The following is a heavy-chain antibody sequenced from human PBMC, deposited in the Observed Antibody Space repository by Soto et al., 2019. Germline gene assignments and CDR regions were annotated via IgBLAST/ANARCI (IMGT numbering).Heavy chain of an antibody. Sequence: QVQLVESGGGVVQPGRSLRLSCAASGFTFSSYGMHWVRQAPGKGLEWVAVISYDGSDKYYADSVKGRFTISSDNSNNTLYLQMDSLRTEDTAVYYCAKGVVVATTYSPHWGQGTLVTFSS. CDR2: ISYDGSDK. D-gene: IGHD2-15*01. V-gene: IGHV3-30*18. J-gene: IGHJ1*01. CDR3: AKGVVVATTYSPH. CDR1: GFTFSSYG.